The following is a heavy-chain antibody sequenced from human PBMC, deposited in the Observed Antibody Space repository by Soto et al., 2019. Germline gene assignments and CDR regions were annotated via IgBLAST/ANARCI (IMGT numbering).Heavy chain of an antibody. D-gene: IGHD6-19*01. Sequence: QVQLVESGGGVVQPGRSLRLSCAASGFTFSSYAMHWVRQAPGKGLEWVAVISYDGSNNYYADSVKGRFTISSDNSRNPLYLQMKSLRAEHASVYYCARSIAVAGYYFDYWGQGTLVTVSS. CDR2: ISYDGSNN. J-gene: IGHJ4*01. CDR3: ARSIAVAGYYFDY. V-gene: IGHV3-30-3*01. CDR1: GFTFSSYA.